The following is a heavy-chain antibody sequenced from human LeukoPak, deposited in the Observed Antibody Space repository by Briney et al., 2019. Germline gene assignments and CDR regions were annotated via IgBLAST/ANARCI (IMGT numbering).Heavy chain of an antibody. J-gene: IGHJ2*01. CDR1: GFTFSNYA. CDR2: ISASGGTT. D-gene: IGHD3-10*01. Sequence: GGSLRLSCAASGFTFSNYAMNWVRQAPGKGPEWVSVISASGGTTHYADSVKGRFTISRDNSKSTLYLQMNSLRAEDTALYYCAKEYYLSGTYTHYWHFDLWSHGTLVTVSS. V-gene: IGHV3-23*01. CDR3: AKEYYLSGTYTHYWHFDL.